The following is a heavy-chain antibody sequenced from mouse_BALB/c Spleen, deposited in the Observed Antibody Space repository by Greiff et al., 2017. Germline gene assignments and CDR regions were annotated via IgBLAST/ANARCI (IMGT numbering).Heavy chain of an antibody. J-gene: IGHJ2*01. V-gene: IGHV1S126*01. CDR2: IDPSDSET. CDR1: GYSFTSYW. Sequence: QVQLQQSGPQLVRPGASVKISCKASGYSFTSYWMHWVKQRPGQGLEWIGMIDPSDSETRLNQKFKDKATLTVDKSSSTAYMQLSSPTSEDSAVYYCARLKDYGNGYFDYWGQGTTLTVSS. D-gene: IGHD2-1*01. CDR3: ARLKDYGNGYFDY.